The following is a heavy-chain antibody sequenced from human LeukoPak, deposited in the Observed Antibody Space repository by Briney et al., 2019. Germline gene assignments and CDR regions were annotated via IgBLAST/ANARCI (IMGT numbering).Heavy chain of an antibody. V-gene: IGHV4-38-2*02. D-gene: IGHD3-22*01. CDR1: GYSISSGYY. CDR3: ARLFYYDSRGYPYYFDY. CDR2: IDHSGST. Sequence: SETLSLTCTVSGYSISSGYYWGWIRQPPGKGLEWTGSIDHSGSTYYNPSLKSRITISVDTSKNQFSLKLSSVTAADTAVYYCARLFYYDSRGYPYYFDYWGQGTLVTVSS. J-gene: IGHJ4*02.